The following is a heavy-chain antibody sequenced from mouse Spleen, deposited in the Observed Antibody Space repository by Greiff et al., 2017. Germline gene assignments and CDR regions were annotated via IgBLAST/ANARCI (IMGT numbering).Heavy chain of an antibody. Sequence: EVQLLESGGGLVKPGGSLKLSCAASGFTFSSYGMSWVRQTPEKRLEWVATISGGGSYTYYPDSVKGRFTISRDNAKNNLYLQMSSLRSEDTALYGCVRRGTTATWYFDVWGAGTTVTVSS. J-gene: IGHJ1*01. V-gene: IGHV5-9-2*01. D-gene: IGHD1-2*01. CDR3: VRRGTTATWYFDV. CDR2: ISGGGSYT. CDR1: GFTFSSYG.